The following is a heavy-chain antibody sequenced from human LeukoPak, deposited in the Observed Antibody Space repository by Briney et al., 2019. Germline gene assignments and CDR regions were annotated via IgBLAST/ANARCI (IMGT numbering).Heavy chain of an antibody. Sequence: GASVKVSCKASGYTLTSYYMHWVRQAPGQGLEWMGRINPNSGGTNYAQKFQGRVTMTRDTSISAAYMELSRLRSDDTAVYYCARGRRDSGYDARGYYYMDVWGKGTTVTVSS. D-gene: IGHD5-12*01. CDR3: ARGRRDSGYDARGYYYMDV. CDR2: INPNSGGT. J-gene: IGHJ6*03. CDR1: GYTLTSYY. V-gene: IGHV1-2*06.